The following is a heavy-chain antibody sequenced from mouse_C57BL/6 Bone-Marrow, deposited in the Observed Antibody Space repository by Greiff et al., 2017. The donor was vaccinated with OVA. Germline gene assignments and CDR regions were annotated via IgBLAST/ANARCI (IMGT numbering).Heavy chain of an antibody. V-gene: IGHV3-5*01. CDR1: GISITTGNYR. Sequence: EVKLVESGPGLVKPSQTVFLTCTVTGISITTGNYRWSWIRQFPGNKLEWIGYIYYSGTITYNPSLTSRTTITRDTPKNQFFLEMNSLTAEDTATYYCARDRDDYFNWYFDVWGTGTTVTVSS. CDR2: IYYSGTI. J-gene: IGHJ1*03. D-gene: IGHD2-4*01. CDR3: ARDRDDYFNWYFDV.